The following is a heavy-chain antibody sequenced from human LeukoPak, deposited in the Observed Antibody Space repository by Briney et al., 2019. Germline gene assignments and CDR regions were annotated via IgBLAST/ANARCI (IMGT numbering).Heavy chain of an antibody. Sequence: GGSLRLSCAASGYIFEDYTMHWVRQVPGKTLEWVSLVNWHGTTYYADSLKGRFTISRDNSKNSLYLQMDSLRTEDTAFYYCAKDLTYESSGSVIDNWGLGTLVTVSS. V-gene: IGHV3-43*01. J-gene: IGHJ4*02. D-gene: IGHD3-22*01. CDR1: GYIFEDYT. CDR3: AKDLTYESSGSVIDN. CDR2: VNWHGTT.